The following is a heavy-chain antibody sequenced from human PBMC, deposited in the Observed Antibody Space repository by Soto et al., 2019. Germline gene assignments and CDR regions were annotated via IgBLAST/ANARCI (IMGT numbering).Heavy chain of an antibody. Sequence: GESLKISCKGSGYSFTSYWIGWVRQMPGKGLEWMGIIYPGDSDTRYSPSFQGQVTISADKSISTAYLQWSSLKASDTAMYYCARHLTVVGYYYGMDVWGQGTTVTVSS. CDR2: IYPGDSDT. V-gene: IGHV5-51*01. D-gene: IGHD2-21*01. CDR1: GYSFTSYW. J-gene: IGHJ6*02. CDR3: ARHLTVVGYYYGMDV.